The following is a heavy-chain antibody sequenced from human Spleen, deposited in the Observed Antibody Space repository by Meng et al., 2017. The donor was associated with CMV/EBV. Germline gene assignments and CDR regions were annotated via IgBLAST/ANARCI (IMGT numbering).Heavy chain of an antibody. J-gene: IGHJ4*02. CDR2: INPKRGGT. Sequence: GESLKVSCKASGYTFTDYYMHWVRQAPGQGLEWMGWINPKRGGTDYAQKFQGRVTMTRDTSVSTAYMELSRLRSDDTAVYYCARMPIASWGGPNLDYWGQGALVTVSS. D-gene: IGHD2-21*01. CDR3: ARMPIASWGGPNLDY. V-gene: IGHV1-2*02. CDR1: GYTFTDYY.